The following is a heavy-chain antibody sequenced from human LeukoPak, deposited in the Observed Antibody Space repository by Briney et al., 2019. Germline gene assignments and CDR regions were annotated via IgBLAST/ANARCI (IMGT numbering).Heavy chain of an antibody. CDR3: AREFGHCYGDNCFYFFDT. D-gene: IGHD4-23*01. CDR1: GYTLTNYN. Sequence: ASVKVSCKASGYTLTNYNIGWVRQAPGQGLEWTGWINTYKGDTLYAQKLQGRVTMTADASTNTAYMELRSLRFDDTAVYYCAREFGHCYGDNCFYFFDTWGQGSRVTVSS. V-gene: IGHV1-18*01. CDR2: INTYKGDT. J-gene: IGHJ4*02.